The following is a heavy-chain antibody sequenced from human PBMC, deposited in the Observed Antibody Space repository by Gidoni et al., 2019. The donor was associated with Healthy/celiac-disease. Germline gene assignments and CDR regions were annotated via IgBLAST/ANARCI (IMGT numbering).Heavy chain of an antibody. CDR1: GYTFTGYY. J-gene: IGHJ4*02. D-gene: IGHD2-15*01. CDR2: INPNSGGT. V-gene: IGHV1-2*02. Sequence: QVQLVQSGAEVKKPGASVKVSCKASGYTFTGYYMHWVRQAPGQGLEWMGWINPNSGGTNYAQKFQGRVTMTRDTSISTAYMELSRLRSDDTAVYYCARADIVVVVAATSFDYWGQGTLVTVSS. CDR3: ARADIVVVVAATSFDY.